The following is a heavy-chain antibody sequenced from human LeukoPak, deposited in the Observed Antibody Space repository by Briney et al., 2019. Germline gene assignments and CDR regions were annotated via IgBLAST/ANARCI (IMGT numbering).Heavy chain of an antibody. D-gene: IGHD3-10*01. CDR1: GFTFSNDW. Sequence: PGGSLRLSCAASGFTFSNDWMSWVRQAPGKGLEWVATIKPDGSAKYYVDSVKGRFSISRDNTKNSLYLQMNSLRAEDTAVYYCARTLDPGLLWFGGLDYWGQGTLVTVSS. CDR3: ARTLDPGLLWFGGLDY. J-gene: IGHJ4*02. V-gene: IGHV3-7*01. CDR2: IKPDGSAK.